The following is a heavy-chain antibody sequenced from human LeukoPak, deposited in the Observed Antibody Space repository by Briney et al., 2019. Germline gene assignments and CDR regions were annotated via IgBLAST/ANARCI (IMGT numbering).Heavy chain of an antibody. Sequence: PSETLSLTCTVSADSLSSGGHYWAWIRQFPGKGLESIGFIHHSGRSRHNPSLKDRVAISVATSRKQFALKLSSVTDADTAMYYCARGGNRFGGFYFDYWGQGIQVIVSS. CDR1: ADSLSSGGHY. D-gene: IGHD3-10*01. CDR2: IHHSGRS. J-gene: IGHJ4*02. V-gene: IGHV4-31*03. CDR3: ARGGNRFGGFYFDY.